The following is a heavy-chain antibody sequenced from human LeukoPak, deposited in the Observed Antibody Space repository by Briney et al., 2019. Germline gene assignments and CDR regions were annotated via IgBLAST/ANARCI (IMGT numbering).Heavy chain of an antibody. D-gene: IGHD6-13*01. V-gene: IGHV3-23*01. CDR1: GFTFTSYA. CDR2: ISGSGGST. CDR3: AKEEISSSIPLITAFDT. J-gene: IGHJ3*02. Sequence: PGGSLRLSCAASGFTFTSYAMSWVRQAPGKGLEWVSAISGSGGSTYYADSVKGRFTISRDNSKNTLYLQMNSLRAEDTAVYYCAKEEISSSIPLITAFDTWGQGTMVTVSS.